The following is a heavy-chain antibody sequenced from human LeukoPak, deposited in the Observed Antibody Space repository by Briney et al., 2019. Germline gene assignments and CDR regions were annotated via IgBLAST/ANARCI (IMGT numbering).Heavy chain of an antibody. Sequence: GGSLRLSCAASGFTFSSYSMNWVRQTPGKGLEWVSLISSSSNYIYYADSVKGRFTISRDNAKNSLYLRMNSPRAEDTAVFYCANEGRLQTVGYFDYWGQGTLVTVSS. CDR3: ANEGRLQTVGYFDY. D-gene: IGHD6-25*01. CDR2: ISSSSNYI. CDR1: GFTFSSYS. J-gene: IGHJ4*02. V-gene: IGHV3-21*01.